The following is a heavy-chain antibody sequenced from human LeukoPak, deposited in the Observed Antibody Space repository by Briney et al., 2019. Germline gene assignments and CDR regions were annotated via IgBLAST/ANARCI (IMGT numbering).Heavy chain of an antibody. V-gene: IGHV1-2*02. CDR3: ARDHCSSTSCDS. CDR1: GYTFSGYY. J-gene: IGHJ4*02. Sequence: ASVKVSCKASGYTFSGYYMHWVRQAPGQGLEWMGYINPNSGDTYYAQNFQGRVTMTRDTSISTAYMELSRLRSDDTAVYYCARDHCSSTSCDSWGQGTLVTVSS. D-gene: IGHD2-2*01. CDR2: INPNSGDT.